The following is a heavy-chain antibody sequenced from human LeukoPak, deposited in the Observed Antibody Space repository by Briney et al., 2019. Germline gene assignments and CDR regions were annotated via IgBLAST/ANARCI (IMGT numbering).Heavy chain of an antibody. D-gene: IGHD3-22*01. CDR1: GFTFSIYS. CDR3: ARGRRNYDSSVYQGGDS. Sequence: WGSLRLSCAASGFTFSIYSMNWVRQAPGKGLEWVSYITSSSGTIYYADSVKGRFTISRDNAKNSLYLQMNSLRAEDTAVYYCARGRRNYDSSVYQGGDSWGQGTLVTVSS. V-gene: IGHV3-48*04. CDR2: ITSSSGTI. J-gene: IGHJ4*02.